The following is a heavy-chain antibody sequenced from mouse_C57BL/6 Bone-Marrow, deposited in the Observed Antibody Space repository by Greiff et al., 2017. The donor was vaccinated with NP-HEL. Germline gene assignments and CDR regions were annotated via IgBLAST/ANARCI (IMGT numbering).Heavy chain of an antibody. Sequence: EVKLMESGGGLVQPGGSLKLSCAASGFTFSDYGMAWVRQAPRKGPEWVAFISNLAYSIYYADNVTGRFTISRENAKNTLYLEMSSLRSEDTAMYYCAREDYGSSYPAWFAYWGQGTLVTVSA. V-gene: IGHV5-15*01. CDR2: ISNLAYSI. J-gene: IGHJ3*01. CDR3: AREDYGSSYPAWFAY. D-gene: IGHD1-1*01. CDR1: GFTFSDYG.